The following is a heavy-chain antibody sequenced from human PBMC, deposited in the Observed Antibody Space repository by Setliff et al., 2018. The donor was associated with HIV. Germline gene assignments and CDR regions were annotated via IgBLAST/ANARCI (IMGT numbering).Heavy chain of an antibody. CDR3: ARTIQPSSSPFDF. V-gene: IGHV4-31*02. J-gene: IGHJ4*02. Sequence: SETLSLTCTVSGGSISSGEYSWSWIRQRPGKGLEYIGSFHYSGKTDYNPSLKSRLTISIYTSKNSFSLGLTSVTAADTAIYYCARTIQPSSSPFDFWGQGMLVTVSS. CDR2: FHYSGKT. D-gene: IGHD6-19*01. CDR1: GGSISSGEYS.